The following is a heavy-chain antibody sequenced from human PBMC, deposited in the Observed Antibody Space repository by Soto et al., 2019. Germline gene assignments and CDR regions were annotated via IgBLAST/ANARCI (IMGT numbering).Heavy chain of an antibody. CDR2: ITPSGSYT. V-gene: IGHV3-11*05. J-gene: IGHJ4*02. CDR3: VREAWSNPDY. CDR1: GFTLSESF. Sequence: QVQLVESGGGLVKPGGSLRLSCAASGFTLSESFMSWIRLAPGRGLEWVSYITPSGSYTRYADSVKGRFTISSDDAKKSLYLQMNSLRSEDTALYYCVREAWSNPDYWGQGTLVTVSS. D-gene: IGHD1-26*01.